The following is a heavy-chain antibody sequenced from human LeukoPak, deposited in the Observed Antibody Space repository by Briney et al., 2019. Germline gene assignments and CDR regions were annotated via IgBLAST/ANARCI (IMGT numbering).Heavy chain of an antibody. V-gene: IGHV3-23*01. D-gene: IGHD2-2*01. J-gene: IGHJ1*01. CDR3: AKAGGYCSSTSCSNSYFQH. CDR2: IGGSGGST. Sequence: GGSLRLSCAASGFTFSSYAMSWVRQAPGKGLEWVSAIGGSGGSTYYADSVKGRFTISRDNSKNTLYLQMNSLRAEDTAVYYCAKAGGYCSSTSCSNSYFQHWGQGTLVTVSS. CDR1: GFTFSSYA.